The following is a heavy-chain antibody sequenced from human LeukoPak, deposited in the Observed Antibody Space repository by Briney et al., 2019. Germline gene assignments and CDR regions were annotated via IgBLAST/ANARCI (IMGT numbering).Heavy chain of an antibody. J-gene: IGHJ5*02. V-gene: IGHV1-3*01. CDR3: ARGDCSGGSCYARYNWLDP. Sequence: GASVKVSCKATGYTFTSYAMHWVRQAPGQRLEWMGWINAGNGITKYSQNFQGRVTITRDTSASTGYMELSSLRSEDTAVYYCARGDCSGGSCYARYNWLDPWGQGTLVTVSS. CDR2: INAGNGIT. D-gene: IGHD2-15*01. CDR1: GYTFTSYA.